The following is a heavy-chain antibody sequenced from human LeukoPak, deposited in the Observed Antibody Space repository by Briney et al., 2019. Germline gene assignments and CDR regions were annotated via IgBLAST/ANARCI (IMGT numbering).Heavy chain of an antibody. D-gene: IGHD6-13*01. Sequence: GASVKVSCKASGYTFTGYYMHWVRQATGQGLQWMGWINPNSGGTNYGQKFQDRVTMTRDTSISTAYMELSRLRSDDTAVYYCAREKAAADPYHFDYWGQGTQVTVSS. V-gene: IGHV1-2*02. CDR1: GYTFTGYY. CDR2: INPNSGGT. CDR3: AREKAAADPYHFDY. J-gene: IGHJ4*02.